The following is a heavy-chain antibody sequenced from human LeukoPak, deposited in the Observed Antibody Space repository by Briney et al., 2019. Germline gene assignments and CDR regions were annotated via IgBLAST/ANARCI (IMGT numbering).Heavy chain of an antibody. J-gene: IGHJ6*02. V-gene: IGHV3-30*03. CDR2: ISYDGSNK. CDR3: ARAQYYDSTTAGGMDV. Sequence: GGSLRLSCAASGFTFSSYGMHWVRQAPGKGLEWVAVISYDGSNKYYADSVKGRFTISRDNAKNTLYLQMNSLRTEDTAVYYCARAQYYDSTTAGGMDVWGQGTTVTVSS. D-gene: IGHD3-22*01. CDR1: GFTFSSYG.